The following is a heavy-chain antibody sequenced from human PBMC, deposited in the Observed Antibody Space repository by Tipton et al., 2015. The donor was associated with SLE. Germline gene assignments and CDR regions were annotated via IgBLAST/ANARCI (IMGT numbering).Heavy chain of an antibody. CDR3: ARAPGLDMDYYYYYSMDV. CDR2: INHSGGT. J-gene: IGHJ6*03. Sequence: LRLSCAVYGGSFSGYYRSWIRQPPGKGLEWIGEINHSGGTNYNPSLKSRFTISVDTPKNQFSLQRSSVTAADTAVYYRARAPGLDMDYYYYYSMDVWGKGAAVTVAS. V-gene: IGHV4-34*01. D-gene: IGHD3/OR15-3a*01. CDR1: GGSFSGYY.